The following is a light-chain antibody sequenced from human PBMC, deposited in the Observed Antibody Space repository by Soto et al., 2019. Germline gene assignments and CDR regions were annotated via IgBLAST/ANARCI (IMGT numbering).Light chain of an antibody. J-gene: IGKJ4*01. CDR3: QQYNNWPLT. CDR2: RAS. Sequence: EIVMTQSPATLSVSPGETATLSCKTSQSVDSLLAWYQQKPGQAPRLLIYRASTRTTGIPARFSGSGSGTEFTLTINSLQSEDFAVYYCQQYNNWPLTFGGGTKGDIK. V-gene: IGKV3-15*01. CDR1: QSVDSL.